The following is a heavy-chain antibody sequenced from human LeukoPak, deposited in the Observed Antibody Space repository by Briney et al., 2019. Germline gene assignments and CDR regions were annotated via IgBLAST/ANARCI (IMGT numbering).Heavy chain of an antibody. V-gene: IGHV3-7*01. CDR2: IKQDGSEE. CDR3: SSGGWLDI. CDR1: GFTFNDYW. D-gene: IGHD2-15*01. Sequence: GGSLRLSCAASGFTFNDYWMTWVRQAPGKGLEWVANIKQDGSEEFYVDSVKGRFAISRDNAKNSLFLQMNSLRAEDTGVYSCSSGGWLDIWGQGTLVTVSS. J-gene: IGHJ4*02.